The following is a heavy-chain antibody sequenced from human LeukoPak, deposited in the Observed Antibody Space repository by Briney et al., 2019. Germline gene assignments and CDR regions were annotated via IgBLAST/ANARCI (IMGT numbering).Heavy chain of an antibody. CDR3: ARAVTGTADFDY. CDR1: GGSITSGSYC. Sequence: SQTLSLTCTVSGGSITSGSYCWNWIRQPAGKGLEWIGRISTSGSINYNPSLESRVTMSVDTSKSQLSLKLSSVTAADTAVYYCARAVTGTADFDYWGQGTLVTVSS. V-gene: IGHV4-61*02. J-gene: IGHJ4*02. CDR2: ISTSGSI. D-gene: IGHD6-19*01.